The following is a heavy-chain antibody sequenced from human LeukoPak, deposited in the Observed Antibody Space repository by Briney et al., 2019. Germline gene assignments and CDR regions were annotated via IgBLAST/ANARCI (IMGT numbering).Heavy chain of an antibody. Sequence: SETLSLTCTVSGGSISSGGYYWSWIRQHPGKGLEWTGYIYYSGSTYYNPSLKSRVTISVDTSKNQFSLKLSSVTAADTAVYYCAREVYGDYYTDYWGQGTLVTVSS. J-gene: IGHJ4*02. CDR2: IYYSGST. CDR3: AREVYGDYYTDY. D-gene: IGHD4-17*01. CDR1: GGSISSGGYY. V-gene: IGHV4-31*03.